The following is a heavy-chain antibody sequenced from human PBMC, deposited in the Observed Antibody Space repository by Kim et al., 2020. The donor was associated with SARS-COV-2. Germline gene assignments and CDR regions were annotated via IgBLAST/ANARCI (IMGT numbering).Heavy chain of an antibody. D-gene: IGHD3-22*01. CDR3: AKDRNYYDSSGWAFDI. V-gene: IGHV3-9*01. CDR1: GFTFDDYA. CDR2: ISWNSGSI. J-gene: IGHJ3*02. Sequence: GGSLRLSCAASGFTFDDYAMHWVRQAPGKGLEWVSGISWNSGSIGYADSVKGRFTISRDNAKNSLYLQMNSLRAEDTALYYCAKDRNYYDSSGWAFDIWGQGTMVTVSS.